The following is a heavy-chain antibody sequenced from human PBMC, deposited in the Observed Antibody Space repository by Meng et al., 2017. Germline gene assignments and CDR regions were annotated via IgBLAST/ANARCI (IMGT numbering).Heavy chain of an antibody. Sequence: VDLVESGGGLGKAGGSLGLSCAASGFYFKNAWMSWVRQAPGKGLEWVGRIKSNTDGGTAEYAAPVTGRFTISRDDSKSTLYLQMSGLRIDDTGVYYCTWDDKAVSDYWGQGTLVTVSS. CDR3: TWDDKAVSDY. D-gene: IGHD1-26*01. CDR2: IKSNTDGGTA. CDR1: GFYFKNAW. V-gene: IGHV3-15*01. J-gene: IGHJ4*02.